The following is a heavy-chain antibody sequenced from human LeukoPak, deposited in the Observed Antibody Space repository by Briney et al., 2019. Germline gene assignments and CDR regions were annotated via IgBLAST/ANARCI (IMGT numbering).Heavy chain of an antibody. V-gene: IGHV3-21*01. J-gene: IGHJ3*02. CDR2: ISSSSSYI. D-gene: IGHD2-15*01. Sequence: GGSLRLSCVASGFTFSSYSMNWVRQAPGKGLEWVSSISSSSSYIYYADSVKGRFTISRDNAKNSLYLQMNSLRAEDTAVYYCARDCGGGSCYGPYDAFDIWGQGTMVTVSS. CDR1: GFTFSSYS. CDR3: ARDCGGGSCYGPYDAFDI.